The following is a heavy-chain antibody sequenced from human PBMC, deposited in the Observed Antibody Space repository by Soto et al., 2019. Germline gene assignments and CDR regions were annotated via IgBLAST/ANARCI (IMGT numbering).Heavy chain of an antibody. D-gene: IGHD6-19*01. CDR2: TNSRSNGRY. Sequence: PSQTLSLTCAIPGDSVSSNTAAWNWIRSSPSRGLEWLGRTNSRSNGRYDNAVSVKTRNTANPNTSKKFYSLKLNSVTPDDTAVYYCARGVAGSGFDLWGQGTMVTVSS. J-gene: IGHJ4*02. V-gene: IGHV6-1*01. CDR3: ARGVAGSGFDL. CDR1: GDSVSSNTAA.